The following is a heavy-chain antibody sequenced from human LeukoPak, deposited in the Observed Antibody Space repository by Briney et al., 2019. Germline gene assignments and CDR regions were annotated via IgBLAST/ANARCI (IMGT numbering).Heavy chain of an antibody. Sequence: ASVKVSCKASGYTFISYYMHWVRQAPGQGLEWMGIINPSGGSTSYAQKFQGRVTMTRDTSTSTVCMELSSLRSEDTAVYYCARGSGPTPDTAMVDYWGQGTLVTVSS. J-gene: IGHJ4*02. V-gene: IGHV1-46*01. D-gene: IGHD5-18*01. CDR1: GYTFISYY. CDR3: ARGSGPTPDTAMVDY. CDR2: INPSGGST.